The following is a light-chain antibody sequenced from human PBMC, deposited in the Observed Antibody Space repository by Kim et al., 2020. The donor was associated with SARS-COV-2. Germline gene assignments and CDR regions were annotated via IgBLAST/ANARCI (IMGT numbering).Light chain of an antibody. CDR2: GVS. J-gene: IGLJ3*02. CDR1: SSDVGGYNY. V-gene: IGLV2-14*01. Sequence: QSALTQPASVSGSPGQSITISCTGTSSDVGGYNYVSWYQQYPGKAPKLMIYGVSERPSGVSNRFSGSKSGNTASLTISGLQAEDEADYYCSSYTSSSSWVFGGGTQLTVL. CDR3: SSYTSSSSWV.